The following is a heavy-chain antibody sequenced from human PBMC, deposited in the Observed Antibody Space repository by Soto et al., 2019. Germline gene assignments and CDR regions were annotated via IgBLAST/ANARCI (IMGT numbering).Heavy chain of an antibody. J-gene: IGHJ5*02. CDR2: IYYDGNT. CDR1: GDSITSSSHY. D-gene: IGHD2-15*01. V-gene: IGHV4-39*01. CDR3: TRPGCIVGWFDP. Sequence: SETLSLTCTVSGDSITSSSHYWGWIRQPPGKGLECIANIYYDGNTYYNPSLKSRVAISLDTSKNQFSLRLNSVTAADTAVYYCTRPGCIVGWFDPWGPGTLVTVS.